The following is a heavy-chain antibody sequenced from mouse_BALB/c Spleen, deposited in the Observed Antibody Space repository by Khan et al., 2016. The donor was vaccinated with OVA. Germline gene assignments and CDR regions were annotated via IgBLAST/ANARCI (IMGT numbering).Heavy chain of an antibody. V-gene: IGHV3-2*02. J-gene: IGHJ2*01. CDR1: GYSITSDYA. Sequence: VQLKQSGPGLVKPSQSLSLTCTVTGYSITSDYAWNWIRQFPGNKLEWMGYISYSGNTNYNPSLRSRISFTRDTSKNQSFLQLNSVTAEDTATYYCARVYGEDFDYWGQGTTLTVSS. CDR2: ISYSGNT. CDR3: ARVYGEDFDY. D-gene: IGHD1-1*01.